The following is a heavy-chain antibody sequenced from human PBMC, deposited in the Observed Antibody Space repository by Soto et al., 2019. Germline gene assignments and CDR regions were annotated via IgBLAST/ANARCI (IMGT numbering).Heavy chain of an antibody. J-gene: IGHJ4*02. D-gene: IGHD3-10*01. Sequence: EVQLVESGAGLVQPGGSLRLSCAASGFTFSGSWMHWVRQAPGKGLVWVSRINGDGSGTSYADFVKGRFTISRDDAKNTLFLQMNGLRAEHTAVYYCARGIFGSGTANDYWGQGTLVTVSS. CDR2: INGDGSGT. CDR3: ARGIFGSGTANDY. CDR1: GFTFSGSW. V-gene: IGHV3-74*01.